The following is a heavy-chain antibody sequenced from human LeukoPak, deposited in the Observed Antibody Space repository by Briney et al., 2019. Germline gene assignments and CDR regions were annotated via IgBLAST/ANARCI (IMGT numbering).Heavy chain of an antibody. V-gene: IGHV3-48*03. J-gene: IGHJ4*02. Sequence: GGSLRLSCVASGFSFSTFEMNWVRQAPGKGLEWISYISDRGSTMYYADSVKGRFTISGDNARNSLYLQMSSLRAEDTAVYYCATRVVRGQGTLVTVSS. CDR1: GFSFSTFE. CDR3: ATRVV. CDR2: ISDRGSTM.